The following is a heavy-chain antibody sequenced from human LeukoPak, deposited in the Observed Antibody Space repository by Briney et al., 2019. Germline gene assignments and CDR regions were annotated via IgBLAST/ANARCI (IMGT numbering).Heavy chain of an antibody. CDR2: INHSGST. Sequence: PSETLSLTCTVSGGSISGYYWSWIRQPPGKGLEWIGEINHSGSTNYNPSLKSRVTISLDTSKNQFSLKLSSVTAADTAVYYCARVSDYYGSGSYPNWFDPWGQGTLVPVSS. CDR1: GGSISGYY. CDR3: ARVSDYYGSGSYPNWFDP. J-gene: IGHJ5*02. V-gene: IGHV4-34*01. D-gene: IGHD3-10*01.